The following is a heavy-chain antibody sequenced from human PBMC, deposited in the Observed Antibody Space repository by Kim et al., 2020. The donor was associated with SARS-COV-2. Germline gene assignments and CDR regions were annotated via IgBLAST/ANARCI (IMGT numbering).Heavy chain of an antibody. CDR2: ISSDGGYK. CDR1: GFTFSAYS. V-gene: IGHV3-30*14. CDR3: ARPGVVGPTYWFAP. D-gene: IGHD1-26*01. Sequence: GGSLRLSCAASGFTFSAYSMLWVRQAPGKGPEWVAVISSDGGYKSYADSVQGRFTISRDSSKNTLYLQMNSLRAEDTAVYYCARPGVVGPTYWFAPWGQGTLVTVSS. J-gene: IGHJ5*02.